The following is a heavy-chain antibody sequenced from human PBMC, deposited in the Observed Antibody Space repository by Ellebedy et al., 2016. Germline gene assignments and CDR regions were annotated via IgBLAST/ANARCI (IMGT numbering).Heavy chain of an antibody. V-gene: IGHV3-30*18. D-gene: IGHD5-12*01. CDR3: AKETLGYSGFFDY. Sequence: GESLKISXAASGFTFSFYWMTWVRQAPGKGLEWVAIVSYDGSKIDYADSVKGRFTISRDIPENTLYLQMNSLRAEDTAVYYCAKETLGYSGFFDYWGQGTLVTVSS. CDR2: VSYDGSKI. CDR1: GFTFSFYW. J-gene: IGHJ4*02.